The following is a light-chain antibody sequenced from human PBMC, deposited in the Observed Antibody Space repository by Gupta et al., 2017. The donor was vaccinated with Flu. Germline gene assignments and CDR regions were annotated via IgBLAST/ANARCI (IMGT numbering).Light chain of an antibody. CDR1: QSVSSY. CDR3: QQRSNSYS. CDR2: DAS. J-gene: IGKJ2*03. V-gene: IGKV3-11*01. Sequence: FTQSSATLTLSPGERATLSCRASQSVSSYLAWYQQKPGQAPRLLIYDASNRATGIPARFSGSGSGTDFTLTISSLEPEDFAVYYCQQRSNSYSFGQGTKLEIK.